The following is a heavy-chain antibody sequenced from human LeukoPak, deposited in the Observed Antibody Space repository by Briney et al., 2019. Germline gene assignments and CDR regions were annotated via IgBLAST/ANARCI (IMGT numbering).Heavy chain of an antibody. J-gene: IGHJ4*02. CDR1: GGSFSDYY. Sequence: SETLSLTCAVYGGSFSDYYWSWIRQPPGKGLEWIGYIYYSGSTYYNPSLKSRVTISVDTSKNQFSLKLSSVTAADTAMYYCARVWDYWGQGTLVTVSS. CDR2: IYYSGST. V-gene: IGHV4-34*01. CDR3: ARVWDY.